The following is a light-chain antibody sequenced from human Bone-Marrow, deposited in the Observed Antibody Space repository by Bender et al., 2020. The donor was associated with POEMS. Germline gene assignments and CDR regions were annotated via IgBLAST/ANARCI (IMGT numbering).Light chain of an antibody. CDR2: EVS. Sequence: QSALTQPPSASGSPGQSVTISCTGTSSDVGGYEHVSWYQQHPGKVPKLMIYEVSKRPSGVPDRFSGSKSGNTASLTISGLQAEDEADYYCCSYTSISTVVFGGGTKLTVL. J-gene: IGLJ2*01. V-gene: IGLV2-8*01. CDR1: SSDVGGYEH. CDR3: CSYTSISTVV.